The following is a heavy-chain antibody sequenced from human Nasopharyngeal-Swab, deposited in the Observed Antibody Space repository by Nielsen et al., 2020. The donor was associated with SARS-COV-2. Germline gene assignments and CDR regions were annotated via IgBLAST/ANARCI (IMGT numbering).Heavy chain of an antibody. J-gene: IGHJ1*01. CDR2: IRSKAYGGTT. CDR3: TRGVAVFQH. V-gene: IGHV3-49*02. D-gene: IGHD2-15*01. Sequence: WIRQSPGKGLEWVGFIRSKAYGGTTEYAASVKGRFTISRDDSKSIAYLQMNSLKTEDTAVYYCTRGVAVFQHWGQGTLVTVSS.